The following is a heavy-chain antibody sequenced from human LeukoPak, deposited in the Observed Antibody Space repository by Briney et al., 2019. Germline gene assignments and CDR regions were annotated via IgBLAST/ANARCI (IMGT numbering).Heavy chain of an antibody. D-gene: IGHD3-9*01. Sequence: GSSVKVSCKASGGTFSSYAISWVRQAPGQGLEWMGGIIPIFGTANHAQKLQGRVTITRDTSASTAYMELSSLRSEDTAVYYCARAQYFTETFDYWGQGTLVTVSS. CDR2: IIPIFGTA. CDR3: ARAQYFTETFDY. J-gene: IGHJ4*02. V-gene: IGHV1-69*05. CDR1: GGTFSSYA.